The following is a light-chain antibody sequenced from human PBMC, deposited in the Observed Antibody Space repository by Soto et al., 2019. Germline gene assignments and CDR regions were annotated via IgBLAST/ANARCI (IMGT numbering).Light chain of an antibody. CDR3: QQRNTWYR. CDR1: QTVGRY. Sequence: EIVLTQSPATLSLSPGERATLSCRASQTVGRYLAWYQQKPGQAPRLLIYDTSNRAPGIPDRFSGSGSGTDFNLPISSLEPEDFALYYCQQRNTWYRFGGGTKVEIK. V-gene: IGKV3-11*01. CDR2: DTS. J-gene: IGKJ4*02.